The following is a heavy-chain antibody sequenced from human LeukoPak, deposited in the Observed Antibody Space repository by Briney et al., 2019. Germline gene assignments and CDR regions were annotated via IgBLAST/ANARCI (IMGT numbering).Heavy chain of an antibody. J-gene: IGHJ4*02. CDR2: INSDGSTT. V-gene: IGHV3-74*01. Sequence: GGSLRLSCAASGFTFSSYWMHWVRQAPGKGLVWVSRINSDGSTTTYADSVKGRFTISRDNAKNTLYLQMNSLRAEDTAVYYCAKWGCSGGSCYPFDYWGQGTLVTVSS. D-gene: IGHD2-15*01. CDR3: AKWGCSGGSCYPFDY. CDR1: GFTFSSYW.